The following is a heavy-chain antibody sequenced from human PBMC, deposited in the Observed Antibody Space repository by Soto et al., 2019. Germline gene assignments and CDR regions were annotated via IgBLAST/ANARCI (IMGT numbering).Heavy chain of an antibody. CDR2: ISGSGGTT. CDR3: ATRTQNFDY. J-gene: IGHJ4*02. V-gene: IGHV3-23*01. Sequence: EVQLLQSGGGLVQPGGSLRLSCAASGFTFTTRAMSWVRQAPGKGLQWVSGISGSGGTTYYADSVKGRLTISRDNSKNMLYLQMNSLRDDDTAVYYCATRTQNFDYWGRGTRVTVSS. CDR1: GFTFTTRA.